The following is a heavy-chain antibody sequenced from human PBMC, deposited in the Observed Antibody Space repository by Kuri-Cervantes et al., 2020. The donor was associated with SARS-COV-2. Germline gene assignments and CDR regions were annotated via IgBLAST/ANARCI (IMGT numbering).Heavy chain of an antibody. CDR2: IYYSGST. V-gene: IGHV4-61*01. Sequence: SETLSLTCTVSGDSVTNSHYSWSWIRQPPGKGLEWIGYIYYSGSTNYNPSLQNRVSILIDTSKNQFSLRLSSVTAADTAVYYCARDTGTYCSGISCYGYYYYYGMDVRGQGTTVTVSS. CDR1: GDSVTNSHYS. CDR3: ARDTGTYCSGISCYGYYYYYGMDV. D-gene: IGHD2-2*01. J-gene: IGHJ6*02.